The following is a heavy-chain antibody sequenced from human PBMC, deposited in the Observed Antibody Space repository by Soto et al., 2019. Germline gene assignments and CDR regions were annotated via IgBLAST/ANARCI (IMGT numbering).Heavy chain of an antibody. J-gene: IGHJ3*02. CDR2: ISGSGSGT. V-gene: IGHV3-23*01. Sequence: EVQLLQSGGGLVQPGGSLRLSCAASGFTFSSYSIYWVRQAPGKGLEWVSGISGSGSGTYYADSVKGRFTISRDNSKNTLYLQMNSLRAEAAAVYYCAHPRGYGVFDAYDIWGQGTMVTVSS. CDR3: AHPRGYGVFDAYDI. D-gene: IGHD2-15*01. CDR1: GFTFSSYS.